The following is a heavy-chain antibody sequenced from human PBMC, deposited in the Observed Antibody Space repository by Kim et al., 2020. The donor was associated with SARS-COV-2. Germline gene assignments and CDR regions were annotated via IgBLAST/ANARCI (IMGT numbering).Heavy chain of an antibody. D-gene: IGHD2-8*01. Sequence: GGSLRLSCAASGFTFSSYSMNWVRQAPGKGLEWVSSISSSSSYIYYADSVKGRFTISRDNAKNSLYLQMNSLRAEDTAVYYCARLCMDYYYYGMDVWGQGTTVTVSS. CDR3: ARLCMDYYYYGMDV. J-gene: IGHJ6*02. CDR2: ISSSSSYI. CDR1: GFTFSSYS. V-gene: IGHV3-21*01.